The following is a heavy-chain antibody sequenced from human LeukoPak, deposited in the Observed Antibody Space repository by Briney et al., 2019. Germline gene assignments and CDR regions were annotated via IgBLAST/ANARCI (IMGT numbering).Heavy chain of an antibody. CDR3: ARQYSGYDYYFDY. J-gene: IGHJ4*02. CDR1: GYTFTGYY. V-gene: IGHV1-69*13. Sequence: ASVKVSCKASGYTFTGYYMHWVRQAPGQGLEWMGGIIPIFGTANYAQKFQGRVTITADESTSTAYMELSSLRSEDTAVYYCARQYSGYDYYFDYWGQGTLVTVSS. D-gene: IGHD5-12*01. CDR2: IIPIFGTA.